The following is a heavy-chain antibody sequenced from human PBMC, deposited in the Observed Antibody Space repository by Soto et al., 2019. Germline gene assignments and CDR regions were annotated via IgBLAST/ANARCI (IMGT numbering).Heavy chain of an antibody. J-gene: IGHJ4*02. CDR2: LSYDENNK. D-gene: IGHD6-19*01. CDR3: ARSQSRGWFGLLDY. V-gene: IGHV3-30*03. CDR1: GFTFSDYG. Sequence: QVQLVESGGGVVQPGRSLRLSCAASGFTFSDYGMHWVRQAPGEGLEWVAVLSYDENNKYYADSVKGRFTISRDNSKNTLYLQMNSLRAEDTAVYFCARSQSRGWFGLLDYWGQGTLVTVSS.